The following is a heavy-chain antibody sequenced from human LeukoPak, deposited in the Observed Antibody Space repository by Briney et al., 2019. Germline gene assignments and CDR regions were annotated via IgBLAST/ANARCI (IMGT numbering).Heavy chain of an antibody. J-gene: IGHJ4*02. CDR2: INPNSGGT. Sequence: ASVKVSCKASGYTFTSYDINWVRQATGQGLEWMGWINPNSGGTNYAQKFQGRVTMTRDTSISTAYMELSRLRSDDTAVYYCAREGRELWFGELFDNWGQGTLVTVSS. CDR3: AREGRELWFGELFDN. CDR1: GYTFTSYD. V-gene: IGHV1-2*02. D-gene: IGHD3-10*01.